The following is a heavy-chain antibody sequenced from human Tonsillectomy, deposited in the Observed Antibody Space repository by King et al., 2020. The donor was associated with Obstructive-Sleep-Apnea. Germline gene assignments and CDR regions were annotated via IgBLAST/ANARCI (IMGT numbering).Heavy chain of an antibody. D-gene: IGHD2/OR15-2a*01. CDR2: IVPMLSVA. V-gene: IGHV1-69*10. Sequence: QLVQSGTEVKKPGSSVKVSCKASGGSFSNFGVNWVRQAPGQGLEWMGGIVPMLSVASYAPKFQGRVTITADRGTNIAYMELSSLRSEDTAVYFCASAVVMTGLWGQGTTVTVSS. J-gene: IGHJ6*02. CDR3: ASAVVMTGL. CDR1: GGSFSNFG.